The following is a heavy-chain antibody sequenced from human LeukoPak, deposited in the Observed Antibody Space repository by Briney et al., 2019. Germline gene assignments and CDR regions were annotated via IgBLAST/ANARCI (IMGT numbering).Heavy chain of an antibody. CDR3: ARGRYHGSGYFDH. V-gene: IGHV3-33*01. D-gene: IGHD3-10*01. Sequence: GGSLRLSCAASGFTFSSYGMHWVRQAPGKGLEWAAAIWYDGSNKYYADSVKGRFTISRDNSKNTLYLQMNSLRVEDTAVYYCARGRYHGSGYFDHWGQGTLVTVSS. J-gene: IGHJ4*02. CDR1: GFTFSSYG. CDR2: IWYDGSNK.